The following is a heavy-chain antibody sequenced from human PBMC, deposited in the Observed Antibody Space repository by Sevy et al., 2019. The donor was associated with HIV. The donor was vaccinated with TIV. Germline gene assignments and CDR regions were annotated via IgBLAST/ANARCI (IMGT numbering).Heavy chain of an antibody. V-gene: IGHV4-59*01. J-gene: IGHJ4*02. CDR3: ARESIGSVGDFDY. Sequence: SETLSLTCTVSGDSINLYFWSWIRQPPGKGLEWIGYIYSSGSTNYNPSLKSRVTISLGTSKNQSSLKLSSVTAADTAVYYCARESIGSVGDFDYWGQGTLVTVSS. D-gene: IGHD6-6*01. CDR2: IYSSGST. CDR1: GDSINLYF.